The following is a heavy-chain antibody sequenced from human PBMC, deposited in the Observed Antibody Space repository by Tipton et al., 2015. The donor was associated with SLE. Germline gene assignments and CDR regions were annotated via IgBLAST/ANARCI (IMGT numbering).Heavy chain of an antibody. V-gene: IGHV4-61*09. CDR3: ARAYYDFWSDYYRGDYFDY. J-gene: IGHJ4*02. CDR2: IYTSGST. D-gene: IGHD3-3*01. CDR1: GGSISSGSYY. Sequence: TLSLTCTVSGGSISSGSYYWSWIRQPAGKGLEWIGYIYTSGSTNYNPSLKSRVTISVDTSKNQFSLKLSSVTAADTAVYYCARAYYDFWSDYYRGDYFDYWGQGTLVTVSS.